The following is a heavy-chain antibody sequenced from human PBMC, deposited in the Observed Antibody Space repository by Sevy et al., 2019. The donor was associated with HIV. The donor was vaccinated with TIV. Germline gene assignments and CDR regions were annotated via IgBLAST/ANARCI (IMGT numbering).Heavy chain of an antibody. CDR2: ISSGSSYT. CDR1: GFTFSDYY. J-gene: IGHJ4*02. CDR3: AKDSRVYSSSNFDY. D-gene: IGHD6-13*01. V-gene: IGHV3-11*06. Sequence: GGSLRLSCAASGFTFSDYYMSWIRQAPGKGLEWVSYISSGSSYTNYADSVKGRFTISRDNARNSLYLQMNSLRTEDTAIYFCAKDSRVYSSSNFDYWGQGTRVTVSS.